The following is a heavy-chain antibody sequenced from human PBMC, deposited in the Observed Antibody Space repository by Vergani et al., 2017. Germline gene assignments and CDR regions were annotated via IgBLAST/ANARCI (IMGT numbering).Heavy chain of an antibody. D-gene: IGHD3-3*01. V-gene: IGHV4-59*01. CDR1: GGSISSYY. J-gene: IGHJ2*01. CDR3: ARLGGEGEWSSPLWYFDL. CDR2: IYYSGST. Sequence: QVQLQESGPGLVKPSETLSLTCTVSGGSISSYYWSWIRQPPGKGLEWIGYIYYSGSTNYNPSLKSRVTISVDTSKNQFSLKLSSVTAADTAVYYCARLGGEGEWSSPLWYFDLWGRGTLVTVSS.